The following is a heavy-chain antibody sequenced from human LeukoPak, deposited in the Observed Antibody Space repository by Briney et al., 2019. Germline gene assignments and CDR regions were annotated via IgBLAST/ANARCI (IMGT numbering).Heavy chain of an antibody. Sequence: PSETLSLTCTVSGGSISRYDWMWIRQPRGKRLVGIGYMFCDGGTTYNPCLKSRITTSLDTSKNQFSLKLRSVNAADTADYYCARDRVASGSGSWFDYWGQGILVTVSS. CDR1: GGSISRYD. CDR2: MFCDGGT. CDR3: ARDRVASGSGSWFDY. J-gene: IGHJ4*02. V-gene: IGHV4-59*01. D-gene: IGHD3-10*01.